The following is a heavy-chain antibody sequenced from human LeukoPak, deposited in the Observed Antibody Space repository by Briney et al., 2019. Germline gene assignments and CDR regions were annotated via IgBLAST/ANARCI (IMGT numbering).Heavy chain of an antibody. J-gene: IGHJ5*02. CDR2: ISSSSSYI. D-gene: IGHD6-6*01. V-gene: IGHV3-21*01. Sequence: GGSLRLSCAASGFTFSSYGMHWVRQAPGKGLEWVSSISSSSSYIYYADSVKGRFTISRDNAKNSLYLQMNSLRAEDTAVYYCARETSSYVSSIAARLKWFDPWGQGTLVTVSS. CDR1: GFTFSSYG. CDR3: ARETSSYVSSIAARLKWFDP.